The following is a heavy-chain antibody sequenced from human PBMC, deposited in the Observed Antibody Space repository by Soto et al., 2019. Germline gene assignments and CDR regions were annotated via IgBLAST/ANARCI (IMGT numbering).Heavy chain of an antibody. V-gene: IGHV1-18*01. Sequence: QVQLVQSGAEVKKPGSSVKVSCKASGGTFSSYAISWVRQAPGQGLEWMGWISAYNGNTNYAQKLQGRVTMTTDTSTSTAYMELRSLRSDDTAVYYCARVPDVVPAAALDYWGQGTLVTVSS. CDR1: GGTFSSYA. CDR2: ISAYNGNT. D-gene: IGHD2-2*01. J-gene: IGHJ4*02. CDR3: ARVPDVVPAAALDY.